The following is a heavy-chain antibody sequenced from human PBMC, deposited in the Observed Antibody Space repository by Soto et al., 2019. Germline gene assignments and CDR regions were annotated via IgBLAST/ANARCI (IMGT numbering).Heavy chain of an antibody. CDR1: GGSISSDSFY. CDR2: IYYSGDT. CDR3: ARNQPQRYCSGGTCRPAYGMDV. D-gene: IGHD2-15*01. J-gene: IGHJ6*02. Sequence: ETLSLTCTVSGGSISSDSFYWAWIRQPPGKGLEWIGIIYYSGDTYYNPSLAGRLTMSVDTSNQFSLTLRSVTAADTALYYCARNQPQRYCSGGTCRPAYGMDVWGQGTTVTVSS. V-gene: IGHV4-39*01.